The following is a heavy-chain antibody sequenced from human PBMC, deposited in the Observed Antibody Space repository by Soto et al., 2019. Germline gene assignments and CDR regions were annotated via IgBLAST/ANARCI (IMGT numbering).Heavy chain of an antibody. CDR2: FIPLSGTT. D-gene: IGHD3-9*01. J-gene: IGHJ5*02. CDR1: VGTFITYA. CDR3: ANSPTVELRSFAWFDL. Sequence: SVKVSCNASVGTFITYAINCVRQAPGQGLEWMGGFIPLSGTTLYAQRFQGRVVTTGDESTNTAYMELRGLRSEDRAVYYCANSPTVELRSFAWFDLWGQGTLVTVSS. V-gene: IGHV1-69*13.